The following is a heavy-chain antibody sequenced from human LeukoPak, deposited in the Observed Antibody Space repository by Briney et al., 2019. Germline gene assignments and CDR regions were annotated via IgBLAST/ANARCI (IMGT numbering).Heavy chain of an antibody. Sequence: GASVKVSCKASGYTFTSYDINWVRQAPGKGLEWMGWISAYNGNTNYAQKLQGRVSMTTDTSTSKAYMELRSLRSDGTAVYYCARDNEVEWLFNWFDPWGQGTLVTVSS. D-gene: IGHD3-3*01. V-gene: IGHV1-18*01. CDR1: GYTFTSYD. J-gene: IGHJ5*02. CDR3: ARDNEVEWLFNWFDP. CDR2: ISAYNGNT.